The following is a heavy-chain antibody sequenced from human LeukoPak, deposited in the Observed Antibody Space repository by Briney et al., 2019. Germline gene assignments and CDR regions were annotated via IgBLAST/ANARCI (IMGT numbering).Heavy chain of an antibody. V-gene: IGHV1-2*02. D-gene: IGHD2-2*01. CDR2: ISPTSGGT. CDR1: GYTFTGYY. CDR3: ARVGCSSTSCFRGDP. J-gene: IGHJ5*02. Sequence: ASVKVSCKASGYTFTGYYMHWVRQAPGQGLEWMGWISPTSGGTNYAQKFQGRVTMTRDTSISTAYMELRRLRSDDTAVYYCARVGCSSTSCFRGDPWGQGTLVTVSS.